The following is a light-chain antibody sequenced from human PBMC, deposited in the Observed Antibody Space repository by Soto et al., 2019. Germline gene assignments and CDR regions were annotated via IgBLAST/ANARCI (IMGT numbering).Light chain of an antibody. V-gene: IGKV1-9*01. Sequence: DIQLTQSPSFLSASVGDRVTITCRASQGISSYLAWYQQKPGKAPKLLIYAASTLQSGVPSRFSCSGSGTEFSLTISSLQAEDFATYYCQQLNSYPVFGPGTKVDI. CDR3: QQLNSYPV. J-gene: IGKJ3*01. CDR1: QGISSY. CDR2: AAS.